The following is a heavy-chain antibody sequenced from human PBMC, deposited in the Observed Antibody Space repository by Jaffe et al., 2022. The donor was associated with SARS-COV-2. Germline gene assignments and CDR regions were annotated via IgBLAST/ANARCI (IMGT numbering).Heavy chain of an antibody. Sequence: EVQLVESGGGLVKPGGSLRLSCAASGFTFSSYSMNWVRQAPGKGLEWVSSISSSSSYIYYADSVKGRFTISRDNAKNSLYLQMNSLRAEDTAVYYCARVPAAAATRGMDVWGQGTTVTVSS. CDR1: GFTFSSYS. D-gene: IGHD6-13*01. CDR3: ARVPAAAATRGMDV. J-gene: IGHJ6*02. V-gene: IGHV3-21*01. CDR2: ISSSSSYI.